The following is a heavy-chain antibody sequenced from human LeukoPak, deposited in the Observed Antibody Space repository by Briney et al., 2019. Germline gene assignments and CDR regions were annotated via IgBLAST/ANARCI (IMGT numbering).Heavy chain of an antibody. CDR2: IDQSGGRN. CDR3: AKGELTVRAFDY. D-gene: IGHD4-17*01. V-gene: IGHV3-7*05. Sequence: PGGSLRLSCAASGFTFSDYWMTWVRQAPGRGLEWVANIDQSGGRNNYVDSVKGRFTISRDNAKNSLFLEMSSLRADDTAVYYCAKGELTVRAFDYWGQGTLVTVSS. J-gene: IGHJ4*02. CDR1: GFTFSDYW.